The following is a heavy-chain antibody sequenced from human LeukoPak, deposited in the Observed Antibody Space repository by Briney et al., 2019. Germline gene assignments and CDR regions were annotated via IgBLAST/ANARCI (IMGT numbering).Heavy chain of an antibody. J-gene: IGHJ3*02. CDR3: ARVGVDTAMDDAFDI. D-gene: IGHD5-18*01. V-gene: IGHV4-30-2*01. Sequence: SQTLSLTCTVSGGSISSGGYYWSWIRQPPGKGLEWIGYIYHSGSTYYNPSLKSRVTISVDRSKNQFSLKLSSVTAADTAVYYCARVGVDTAMDDAFDIWGQGTMVTVSS. CDR2: IYHSGST. CDR1: GGSISSGGYY.